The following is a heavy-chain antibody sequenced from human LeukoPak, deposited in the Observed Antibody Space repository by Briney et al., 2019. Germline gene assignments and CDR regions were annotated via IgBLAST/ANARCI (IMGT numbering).Heavy chain of an antibody. CDR3: ATGLDDFWSGYPPPGFDP. J-gene: IGHJ5*02. D-gene: IGHD3-3*01. V-gene: IGHV1-24*01. Sequence: ASVKVSCKVSGYTLTELSMHWVRQAPGEGLEWMGGFDPEDGETIYAQKFQGRVTMTEDTSTDTAYMELSSLRSEDTAVYYCATGLDDFWSGYPPPGFDPWGQGTLVTVSS. CDR2: FDPEDGET. CDR1: GYTLTELS.